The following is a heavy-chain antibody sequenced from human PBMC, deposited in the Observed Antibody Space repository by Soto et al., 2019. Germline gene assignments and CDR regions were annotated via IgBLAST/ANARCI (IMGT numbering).Heavy chain of an antibody. J-gene: IGHJ4*02. D-gene: IGHD3-22*01. Sequence: GGSLRLSCAAFGFTFNTDWMNWVRQAPGKGLEWVADIKQDGSEKYYVDSVKGRFTISRDNAKNSLYLQMNSLRAEDTAVYYCARGDYYDRRFDYWGQGTLVTVS. V-gene: IGHV3-7*03. CDR2: IKQDGSEK. CDR3: ARGDYYDRRFDY. CDR1: GFTFNTDW.